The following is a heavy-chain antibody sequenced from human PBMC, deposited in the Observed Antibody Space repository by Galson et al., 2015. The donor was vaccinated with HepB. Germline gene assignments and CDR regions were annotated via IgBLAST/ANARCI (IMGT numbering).Heavy chain of an antibody. J-gene: IGHJ3*01. V-gene: IGHV3-64D*06. D-gene: IGHD1/OR15-1a*01. CDR1: GVTLSTST. CDR2: VSRDGKTT. CDR3: VKSAVQVLKQMGVFDV. Sequence: SLRLSCAVSGVTLSTSTMHWGRQAPGKGLEYVAAVSRDGKTTYHADSVKGRFTISRDNSKDTLYFQMSSLRPEDTGIYYCVKSAVQVLKQMGVFDVGRQGTLVTVSS.